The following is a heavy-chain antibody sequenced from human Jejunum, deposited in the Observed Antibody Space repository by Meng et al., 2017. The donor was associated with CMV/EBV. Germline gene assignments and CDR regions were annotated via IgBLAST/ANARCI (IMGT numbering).Heavy chain of an antibody. D-gene: IGHD1-14*01. J-gene: IGHJ4*02. Sequence: QAPLQESVLGMVQSSQTQSRNCGVSGDSISSGDSYWSWIRQPPGKVLEWIGYIYGSGSASYNPSLESRVTISVDTSKNQYSLKVMSVTAADTAVYYCAREGTNSYYFDYWGQGTLVTVSS. CDR1: GDSISSGDSY. CDR3: AREGTNSYYFDY. V-gene: IGHV4-30-4*01. CDR2: IYGSGSA.